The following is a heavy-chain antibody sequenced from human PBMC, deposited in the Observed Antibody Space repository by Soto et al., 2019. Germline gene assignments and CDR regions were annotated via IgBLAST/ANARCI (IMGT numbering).Heavy chain of an antibody. Sequence: SETLSLTCTVSGGSISSYYWSWIRQPPGKGLEWIGYIYYSGSTNYNPSLKSRVTISVDTSKNQFSLKLSSVTAADTAVYYCARAYGDYFGDFDYWGQGTLVTVS. CDR1: GGSISSYY. CDR2: IYYSGST. J-gene: IGHJ4*02. CDR3: ARAYGDYFGDFDY. D-gene: IGHD4-17*01. V-gene: IGHV4-59*01.